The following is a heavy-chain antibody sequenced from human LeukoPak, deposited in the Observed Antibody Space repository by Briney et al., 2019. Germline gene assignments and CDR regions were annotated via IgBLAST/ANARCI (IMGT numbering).Heavy chain of an antibody. J-gene: IGHJ4*02. CDR1: GGSISSNSYY. Sequence: SETLSLTCTVSGGSISSNSYYWGWIRQPPGKGLEWIGSIYYSGSTYYNPSLKSRVTISVDTSKNQFSLKLRSVTAADTAVYYCARRTYYGSGIHSWGQGTLVTVSS. CDR2: IYYSGST. V-gene: IGHV4-39*01. D-gene: IGHD3-10*01. CDR3: ARRTYYGSGIHS.